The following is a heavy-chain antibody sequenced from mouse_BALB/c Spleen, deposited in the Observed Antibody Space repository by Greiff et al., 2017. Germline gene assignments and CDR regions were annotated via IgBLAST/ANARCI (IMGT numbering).Heavy chain of an antibody. V-gene: IGHV14-3*02. Sequence: VQLQQSGAELVKPGASVKLSCTASGFNIKDTYMHWVKQRPEQGLEWIGRIDPANGNTKYDPKFQGMATITADTSSNTAYLQLSSLTSEDTAVYYCARCLYDYGIDYWGQGTSVTVSA. CDR1: GFNIKDTY. CDR2: IDPANGNT. D-gene: IGHD2-4*01. J-gene: IGHJ4*01. CDR3: ARCLYDYGIDY.